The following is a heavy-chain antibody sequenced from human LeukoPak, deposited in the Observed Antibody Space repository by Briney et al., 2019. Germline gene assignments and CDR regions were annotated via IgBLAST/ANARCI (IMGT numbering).Heavy chain of an antibody. CDR2: IYYSGST. CDR3: ARDYYDFWSGFYYFDY. D-gene: IGHD3-3*01. Sequence: SETLSLTCSVSGGSVSSGNYYWSWIRQPPGKGLEWIGYIYYSGSTNYNPSLKSRVTISVDTSKNQFSLKLSSVTAADTAVYYCARDYYDFWSGFYYFDYWGQGTLVTVSS. V-gene: IGHV4-61*01. CDR1: GGSVSSGNYY. J-gene: IGHJ4*02.